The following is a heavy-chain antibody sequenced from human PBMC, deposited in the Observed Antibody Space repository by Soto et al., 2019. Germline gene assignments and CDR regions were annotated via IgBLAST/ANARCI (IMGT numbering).Heavy chain of an antibody. D-gene: IGHD4-4*01. CDR2: ISWNSDNI. Sequence: PGGSLRLSCAASGFTFDDYAMHWVRQAPGKGLEWVSGISWNSDNIVYADSVKGRFTISRDNAKNSLYLQMNSPRAEDTALCYCAKDLYSNYGDAFDIWGQGTMVTVS. J-gene: IGHJ3*02. CDR1: GFTFDDYA. V-gene: IGHV3-9*01. CDR3: AKDLYSNYGDAFDI.